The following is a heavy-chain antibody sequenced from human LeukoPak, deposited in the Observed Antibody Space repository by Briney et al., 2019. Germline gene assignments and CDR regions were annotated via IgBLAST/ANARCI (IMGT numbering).Heavy chain of an antibody. V-gene: IGHV3-20*04. D-gene: IGHD1-14*01. CDR1: GFTFDDYG. Sequence: GGSLRLSCAASGFTFDDYGMTWVRQAPGKGLEWVTSINWNGGSTDYADSVKGRFTISRDNAKNSLYLQMNSLRAGDTALYYCARREPTYHNYHYYYYMDVWGKGTTVTVSS. J-gene: IGHJ6*03. CDR3: ARREPTYHNYHYYYYMDV. CDR2: INWNGGST.